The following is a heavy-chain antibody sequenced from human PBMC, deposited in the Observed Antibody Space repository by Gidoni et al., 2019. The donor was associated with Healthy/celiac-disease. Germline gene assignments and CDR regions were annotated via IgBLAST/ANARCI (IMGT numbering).Heavy chain of an antibody. D-gene: IGHD3-10*01. CDR1: GFPFSSYG. Sequence: QVQLVESGGGVVQPGRSLRLSCAASGFPFSSYGMHWVRQAPGKGLEWVAVISYDGSNKYYADSVKGRFTISRDNSKNTLYLQMNSLRAEDTAVYYCATLPLWFRELFMDYWGQGTLVTVSS. CDR2: ISYDGSNK. J-gene: IGHJ4*02. V-gene: IGHV3-30*03. CDR3: ATLPLWFRELFMDY.